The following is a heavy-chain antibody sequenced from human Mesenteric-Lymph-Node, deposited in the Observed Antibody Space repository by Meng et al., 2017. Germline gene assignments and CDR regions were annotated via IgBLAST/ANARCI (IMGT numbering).Heavy chain of an antibody. D-gene: IGHD2-21*02. CDR2: VSGYNGDT. Sequence: ASVKVSCKASGFTFTRYAISWVRLAPGQGLEWLGWVSGYNGDTDYAQKLQGRVTMTTDTSTSTAYMELRSLRSDDTAVYYCARAGVTQDYGMDVWGQGNMVTVSS. V-gene: IGHV1-18*01. J-gene: IGHJ6*02. CDR3: ARAGVTQDYGMDV. CDR1: GFTFTRYA.